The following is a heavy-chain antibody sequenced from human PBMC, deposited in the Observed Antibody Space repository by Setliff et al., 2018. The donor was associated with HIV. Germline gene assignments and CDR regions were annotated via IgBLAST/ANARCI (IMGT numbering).Heavy chain of an antibody. CDR1: GFNFMFFA. D-gene: IGHD5-12*01. J-gene: IGHJ4*02. Sequence: GGSLRLSCTAPGFNFMFFAMSWVRQAPGKGLEWVSGISGSNSRTDYVDSVKGRFTISRDNSKNTMYLQMNTLRVEDTAVYYCARDPPGSGFHLDYWGQGTPVTAPQ. V-gene: IGHV3-23*01. CDR2: ISGSNSRT. CDR3: ARDPPGSGFHLDY.